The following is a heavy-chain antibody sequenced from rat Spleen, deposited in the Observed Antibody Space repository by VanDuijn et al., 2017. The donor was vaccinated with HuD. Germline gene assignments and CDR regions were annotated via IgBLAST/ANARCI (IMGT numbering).Heavy chain of an antibody. CDR2: ITPSGNFT. D-gene: IGHD1-4*01. V-gene: IGHV5-19*01. CDR1: GFTFSNYG. CDR3: ATAGARVSRFAY. J-gene: IGHJ3*01. Sequence: EVQLVESGGGLVQPGRSLKLSCAASGFTFSNYGMHWIRQAPTKGLEWVASITPSGNFTPYRDSVKGRFTISRDHAKSILYLQMDSLRSEDTATYYCATAGARVSRFAYWGQGTLVTVSS.